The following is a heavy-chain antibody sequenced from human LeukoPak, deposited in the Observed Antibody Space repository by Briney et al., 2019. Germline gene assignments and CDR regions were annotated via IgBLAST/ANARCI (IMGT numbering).Heavy chain of an antibody. CDR3: ARGITIFGVVTAFFDY. J-gene: IGHJ4*02. Sequence: PSQTLSLTCTVSGGSISSGSYYWSWIRQPAGKGLEWIGRIYTSGSTNYNPSLKSRVTISGDTSKNQFSLKLSSVTAADTAVYYCARGITIFGVVTAFFDYWGQGTLVTVSS. CDR2: IYTSGST. D-gene: IGHD3-3*01. CDR1: GGSISSGSYY. V-gene: IGHV4-61*02.